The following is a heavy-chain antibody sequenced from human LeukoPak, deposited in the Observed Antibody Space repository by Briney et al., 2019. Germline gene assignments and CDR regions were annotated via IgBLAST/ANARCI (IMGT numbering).Heavy chain of an antibody. D-gene: IGHD3-10*01. V-gene: IGHV4-39*01. Sequence: PSETLPLTCTVSGRSISTSCYDWGWIRQSPGKGPEWIGTIYHSGSTYYNPPLKSRLTISVDTSKNQFSLRLSSVTAADTAVYYCARLITDCYGSKGWFDSWGQGTLVTVSS. CDR2: IYHSGST. CDR3: ARLITDCYGSKGWFDS. CDR1: GRSISTSCYD. J-gene: IGHJ5*01.